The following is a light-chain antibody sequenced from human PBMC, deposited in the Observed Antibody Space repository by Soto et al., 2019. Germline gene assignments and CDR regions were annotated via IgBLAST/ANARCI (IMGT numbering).Light chain of an antibody. CDR2: GTT. CDR1: QTVSGSY. CDR3: QRYGSSPPT. J-gene: IGKJ4*01. Sequence: ELVLTQSPGTVSLSPGETASLSCRASQTVSGSYLAWYQQKPGQAPRLLIYGTTSRATGVPDRFSGGGSGTAFTRTISGLEPEDFALYNCQRYGSSPPTFGGGTKVEIK. V-gene: IGKV3-20*01.